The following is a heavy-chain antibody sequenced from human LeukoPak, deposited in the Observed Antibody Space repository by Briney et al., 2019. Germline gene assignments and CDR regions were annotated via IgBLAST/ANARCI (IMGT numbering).Heavy chain of an antibody. J-gene: IGHJ4*02. CDR1: GGTFSSYA. CDR2: INTNTGNP. CDR3: ARVKGYSSSWSFPFGY. D-gene: IGHD6-13*01. Sequence: ASVKVSCKASGGTFSSYAISWVRQAPGQGLEWMGWINTNTGNPTYAQGFTGRFVFSLDTSVSTAYLQISSLKAEDTAVYYCARVKGYSSSWSFPFGYWGQGTLVTVSS. V-gene: IGHV7-4-1*02.